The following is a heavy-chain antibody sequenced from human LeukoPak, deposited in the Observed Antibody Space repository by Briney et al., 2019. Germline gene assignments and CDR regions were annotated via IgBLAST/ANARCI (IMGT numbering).Heavy chain of an antibody. D-gene: IGHD1-26*01. CDR3: ARDGEGGSQNYYYGMDV. V-gene: IGHV1-2*04. CDR2: INPNSGGT. Sequence: GASVKVSCKASGYTFTGYYMHWVRQAPGQGLEWMGWINPNSGGTNYAQKFQGWVTMTRDTSTSTAYMELSRLRSDDTAVYYCARDGEGGSQNYYYGMDVWGQGTTVTVSS. J-gene: IGHJ6*02. CDR1: GYTFTGYY.